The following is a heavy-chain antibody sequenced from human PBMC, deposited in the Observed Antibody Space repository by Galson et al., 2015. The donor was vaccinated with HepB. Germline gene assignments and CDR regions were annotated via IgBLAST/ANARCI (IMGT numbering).Heavy chain of an antibody. CDR3: VRDYCGGNNCENGGGGYYGMDV. V-gene: IGHV3-21*01. CDR2: ISRSSSYM. Sequence: SLRLSCAASGFTFSSYSMNWVRQAPGKGLEWVSSISRSSSYMYYADSVKGRFAISRDNAKKSLYLQLSSLRAEDTAVYYCVRDYCGGNNCENGGGGYYGMDVWGQGTTVAVSS. CDR1: GFTFSSYS. J-gene: IGHJ6*02. D-gene: IGHD2-21*01.